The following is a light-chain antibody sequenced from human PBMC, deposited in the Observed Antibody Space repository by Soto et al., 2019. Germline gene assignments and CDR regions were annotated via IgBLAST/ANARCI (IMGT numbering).Light chain of an antibody. CDR2: DAS. V-gene: IGKV3D-15*01. CDR1: QSISRT. Sequence: EIVLTQSPGTLSLAPGERATLSCRARQSISRTLAWYQQKSGQPPRLLIYDASTRATGFPARFSGSGSGTEFTLTISSLQSEDFAVYYCQQYNNWPLTFGGGTKVDIK. J-gene: IGKJ4*01. CDR3: QQYNNWPLT.